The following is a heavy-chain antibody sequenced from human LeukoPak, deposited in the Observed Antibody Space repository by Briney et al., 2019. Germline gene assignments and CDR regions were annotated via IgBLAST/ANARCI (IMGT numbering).Heavy chain of an antibody. D-gene: IGHD3-10*01. V-gene: IGHV1-69*13. J-gene: IGHJ6*03. CDR2: IIPIFGTA. Sequence: EASVKVSCKASGGTFSSYAISWVRQAPGQGLEWMGGIIPIFGTANYAQKFQGRVTITADESTSTAYMELSSLRSEDTAVYYCARVPMVRGVIITDYYYYMDVWGKGTTVTVSS. CDR1: GGTFSSYA. CDR3: ARVPMVRGVIITDYYYYMDV.